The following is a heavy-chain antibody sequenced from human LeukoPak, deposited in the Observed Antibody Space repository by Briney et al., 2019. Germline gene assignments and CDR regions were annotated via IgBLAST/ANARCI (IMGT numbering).Heavy chain of an antibody. Sequence: ASVKVSCKASGYTFTGYYMHWVRQAPGQGLEWMGRINPNSGGTSYAQKFQGRVTMTRDTSISTAYMELSRLRSDDTAVYYCARAGHYDYVWGSYRNLLFDYWGQGTLVTVSS. J-gene: IGHJ4*02. CDR2: INPNSGGT. CDR3: ARAGHYDYVWGSYRNLLFDY. V-gene: IGHV1-2*06. D-gene: IGHD3-16*02. CDR1: GYTFTGYY.